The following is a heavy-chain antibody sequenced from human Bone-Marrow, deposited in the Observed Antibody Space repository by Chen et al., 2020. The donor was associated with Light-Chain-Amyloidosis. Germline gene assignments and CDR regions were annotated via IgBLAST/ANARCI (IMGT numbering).Heavy chain of an antibody. J-gene: IGHJ5*02. CDR2: INPNSGGT. V-gene: IGHV1-2*02. CDR1: GSTFTGYY. D-gene: IGHD2-2*01. CDR3: ALGARDLGIVVVPAGFDP. Sequence: QVQLVQSGAEVKKPGASVKVSCTASGSTFTGYYMPWVRQAPGQGLEWMGWINPNSGGTNYAQKFQGRVTMTRDTSISTAYMELSRLRSDDTAVYYCALGARDLGIVVVPAGFDPWGQGTLVTVSS.